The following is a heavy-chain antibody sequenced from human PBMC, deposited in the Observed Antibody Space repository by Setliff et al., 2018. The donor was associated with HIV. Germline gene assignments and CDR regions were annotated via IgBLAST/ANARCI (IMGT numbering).Heavy chain of an antibody. CDR2: INHSGST. D-gene: IGHD4-17*01. V-gene: IGHV4-38-2*02. CDR1: GYSISSGYY. J-gene: IGHJ4*01. Sequence: SETLSLTCAVSGYSISSGYYWGWIRQPPGKGLEWIGEINHSGSTNYNPSLKSRVTISVDTSKNHFSLKLTSVTAADTAVYYCARDRSRDDYGVSVSIPGYWGQGTLVTVSS. CDR3: ARDRSRDDYGVSVSIPGY.